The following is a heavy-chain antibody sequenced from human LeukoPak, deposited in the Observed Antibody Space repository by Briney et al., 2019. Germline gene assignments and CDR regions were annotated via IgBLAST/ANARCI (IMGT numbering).Heavy chain of an antibody. J-gene: IGHJ4*02. CDR3: ARELIYDFWSGYYKRNFDY. V-gene: IGHV7-4-1*02. Sequence: ASVKVSCKASGYTFTSYAMNWVRQAPGQGLEWMGWINTNTGNPTYAQGFTGRFVFSLDTSVSTAYLQISSLKAEDTAVYYCARELIYDFWSGYYKRNFDYWGQGTLVTVSS. CDR1: GYTFTSYA. CDR2: INTNTGNP. D-gene: IGHD3-3*01.